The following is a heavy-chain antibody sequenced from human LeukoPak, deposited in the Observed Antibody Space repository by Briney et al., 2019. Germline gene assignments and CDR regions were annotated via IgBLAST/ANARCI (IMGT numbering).Heavy chain of an antibody. D-gene: IGHD6-13*01. CDR1: GFTFSSYA. J-gene: IGHJ5*02. Sequence: GGSLRLSCAASGFTFSSYAMHWVRQAPGKGLEYVSAISSNGGSTYYANSVKGRFTISRDNSKNTLYLQMGSLRAEDTAVYYCARGRRKYSSSWYWFDPWGQGTLVTVSS. CDR2: ISSNGGST. CDR3: ARGRRKYSSSWYWFDP. V-gene: IGHV3-64*01.